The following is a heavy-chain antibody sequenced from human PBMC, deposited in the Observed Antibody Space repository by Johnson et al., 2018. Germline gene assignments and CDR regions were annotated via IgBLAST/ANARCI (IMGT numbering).Heavy chain of an antibody. CDR3: AKDYYDWGYYYYYMDV. V-gene: IGHV3-30*18. D-gene: IGHD3-22*01. J-gene: IGHJ6*03. Sequence: LVQYWGCLVTPGGSLSLSCAASGFTFSDYYMTWVRQAPGKGLEWVAVISYDGSNKYYADSVKGRFTISRDNSKNTLYLQMNSLRAEDTAVYYCAKDYYDWGYYYYYMDVWGKGTTVTVSS. CDR1: GFTFSDYY. CDR2: ISYDGSNK.